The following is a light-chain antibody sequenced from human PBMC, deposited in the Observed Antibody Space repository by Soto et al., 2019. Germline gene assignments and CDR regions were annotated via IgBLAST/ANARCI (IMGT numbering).Light chain of an antibody. V-gene: IGKV1-5*01. Sequence: DIQMTQSPSTLSASVGDRVNITCRASQSISNWLAWYQQKPGKAPKFLISDASSLESGIPSRFSGSGSGTESTLTISSLQPDDFANYFCQQYDSFPWTFGHGTKVEV. CDR3: QQYDSFPWT. CDR2: DAS. CDR1: QSISNW. J-gene: IGKJ1*01.